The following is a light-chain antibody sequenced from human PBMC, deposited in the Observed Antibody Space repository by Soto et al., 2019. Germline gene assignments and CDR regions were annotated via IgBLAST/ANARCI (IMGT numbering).Light chain of an antibody. CDR3: QQYSNWLPLYT. CDR1: QSVSSY. V-gene: IGKV3-15*01. CDR2: DAS. Sequence: EIVMTQSPATLSVSPGERATLSCRASQSVSSYLAWYQQKPGLPPRLLIYDASTRATGIPVRLSGSGSGTDFTLTIKSLQSADFAVYYCQQYSNWLPLYTFGCGTKLQIK. J-gene: IGKJ2*01.